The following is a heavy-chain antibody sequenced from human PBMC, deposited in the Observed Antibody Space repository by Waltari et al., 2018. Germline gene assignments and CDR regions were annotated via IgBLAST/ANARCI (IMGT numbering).Heavy chain of an antibody. J-gene: IGHJ6*02. CDR3: AKGSGMDV. CDR1: GFDLFNSA. CDR2: MTGTGGGPLYANSP. Sequence: EVQVLESGGDLVQPGGSLRLSCVAAGFDLFNSAMSWVRQTPGKGLAWVSTMTGTGGGPLYANSPYYADSVKGRFTISRDNSKNTIYLQMSSLNAEDTAIYYCAKGSGMDVWGQGTTVTVSS. V-gene: IGHV3-23*01.